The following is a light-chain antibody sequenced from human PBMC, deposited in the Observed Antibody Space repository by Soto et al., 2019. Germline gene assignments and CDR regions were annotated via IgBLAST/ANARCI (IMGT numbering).Light chain of an antibody. CDR2: SAS. V-gene: IGKV1D-12*01. Sequence: DIQMTQSPSFVSASVGDRVTLTCRASQYISTWLAWYQQRLGEVPRLLIFSASTLKNGIPARFSGSGSGTDFTLTISGLQPEDFATYYGQQGRTSPFSFGPGTKV. CDR1: QYISTW. J-gene: IGKJ3*01. CDR3: QQGRTSPFS.